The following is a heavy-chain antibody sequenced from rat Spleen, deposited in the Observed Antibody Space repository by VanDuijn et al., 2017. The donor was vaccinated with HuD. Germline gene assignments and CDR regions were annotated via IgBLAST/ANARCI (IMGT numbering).Heavy chain of an antibody. Sequence: EVQLVESDGGLVQPGRSLKLSCVTSGFTFNYYWMTWIRQAPGKGLEWVASITNASGRTYYPDSVKGRFTISRDIAKSTLYLQMNDLRSEDTATYYCTRGTYFRHWGQGVMVTVSS. V-gene: IGHV5-31*01. CDR1: GFTFNYYW. CDR3: TRGTYFRH. J-gene: IGHJ2*01. CDR2: ITNASGRT. D-gene: IGHD4-6*01.